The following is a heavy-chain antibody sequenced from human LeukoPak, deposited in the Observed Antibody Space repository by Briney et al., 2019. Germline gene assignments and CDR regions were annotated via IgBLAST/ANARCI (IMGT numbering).Heavy chain of an antibody. Sequence: GGSLRLSCAVSGFTFSSYSMNWVRQAPGKGLEWVSSIISSGTYKYYADSVKGRFTISRDNAKNSLYLQMNSLRAEDTAVYYCAKGKDSVAGATNDYWGQGTLVTVSS. J-gene: IGHJ4*02. CDR1: GFTFSSYS. CDR2: IISSGTYK. D-gene: IGHD6-19*01. CDR3: AKGKDSVAGATNDY. V-gene: IGHV3-21*01.